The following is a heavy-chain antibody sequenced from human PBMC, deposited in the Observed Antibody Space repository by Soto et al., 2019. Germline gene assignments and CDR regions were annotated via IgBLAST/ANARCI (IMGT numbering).Heavy chain of an antibody. CDR1: GYTFTRNG. CDR2: ISPKSGSI. V-gene: IGHV1-18*01. J-gene: IGHJ6*02. CDR3: VKDRDSNSWPSRDV. Sequence: QVHLVQSGAEVKKPGASVNVSCKTSGYTFTRNGISWVRQAPGQGLEWMGWISPKSGSIKYAQKFQGRVIMTTDTSTRTAYMELRSLRSDGTAVYYCVKDRDSNSWPSRDVWGPGTTVTVSS. D-gene: IGHD3-22*01.